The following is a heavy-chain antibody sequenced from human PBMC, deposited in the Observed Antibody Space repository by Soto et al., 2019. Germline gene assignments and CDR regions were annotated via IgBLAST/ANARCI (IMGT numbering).Heavy chain of an antibody. CDR2: ISGGGDST. V-gene: IGHV3-23*01. Sequence: EVQLLESGGGLVQPGGSLRLSCAASGFTFSTNSMIWVRQAPGKGLEWVCGISGGGDSTHYADSVKGRFTISRDNSKNMVYLQMNSLTADDTAVYFCSKWDGYGDQWGQGTLVTVSS. D-gene: IGHD5-12*01. CDR1: GFTFSTNS. J-gene: IGHJ5*02. CDR3: SKWDGYGDQ.